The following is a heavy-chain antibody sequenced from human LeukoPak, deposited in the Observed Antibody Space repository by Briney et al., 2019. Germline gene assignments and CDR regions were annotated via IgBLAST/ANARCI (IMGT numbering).Heavy chain of an antibody. V-gene: IGHV1-69*01. J-gene: IGHJ6*03. Sequence: ASVKVSCKASGGTFSSYAISWVRQAPGQGLEWMGGIIPIFGTANYAQKFQGRVTITADESTSTAYMELSSLRSEDTAVYYCARLGCSSTSCFPYYYMDVWGKGTTVTVSS. CDR3: ARLGCSSTSCFPYYYMDV. CDR1: GGTFSSYA. CDR2: IIPIFGTA. D-gene: IGHD2-2*01.